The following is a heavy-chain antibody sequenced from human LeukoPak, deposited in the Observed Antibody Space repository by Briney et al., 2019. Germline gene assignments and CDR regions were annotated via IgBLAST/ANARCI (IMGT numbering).Heavy chain of an antibody. V-gene: IGHV1-3*01. D-gene: IGHD6-19*01. CDR2: INAGNGNT. CDR1: GYTFTSYA. Sequence: ASVKVSCKASGYTFTSYAMHWVRQAPGQRLEWMGWINAGNGNTKYSQEFQGRVTITRDTSASTAYMELRSLRSDDTAVYYCARVGSGWLDYWGQGTLVTVSS. J-gene: IGHJ4*02. CDR3: ARVGSGWLDY.